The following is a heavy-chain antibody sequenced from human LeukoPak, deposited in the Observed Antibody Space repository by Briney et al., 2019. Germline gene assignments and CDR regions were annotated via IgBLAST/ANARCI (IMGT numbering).Heavy chain of an antibody. V-gene: IGHV4-59*01. CDR3: ARATIYCGGDCYQGALDI. D-gene: IGHD2-21*02. CDR2: IYYSGNT. CDR1: SGSISTYY. Sequence: SETLSLTCTVSSGSISTYYWSWIRQPPGKGLEWIGYIYYSGNTNYNPSLKSRVTISVDTSKNQFSLNLNSVTAADTAVYYCARATIYCGGDCYQGALDIRGQGTMVTVSS. J-gene: IGHJ3*02.